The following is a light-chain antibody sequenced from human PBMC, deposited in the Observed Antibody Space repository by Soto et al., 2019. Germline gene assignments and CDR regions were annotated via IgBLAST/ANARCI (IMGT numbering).Light chain of an antibody. V-gene: IGKV3-15*01. CDR2: AAS. Sequence: EIVMTQSPATLSVSPGERATLSCRASQSVRTKLAWYQQKPGQAPRLLIYAASTRATGIPARFSGSGSGTDFTLTISSLQSEDFAVYFCQEYNNWPSMYTFGQGTKLEIK. CDR1: QSVRTK. CDR3: QEYNNWPSMYT. J-gene: IGKJ2*01.